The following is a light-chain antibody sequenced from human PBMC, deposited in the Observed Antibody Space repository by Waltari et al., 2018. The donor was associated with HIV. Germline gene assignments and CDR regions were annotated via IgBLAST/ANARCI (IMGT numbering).Light chain of an antibody. J-gene: IGKJ1*01. CDR3: MQALQTPKT. CDR1: QSLLHSNGYNY. CDR2: LGS. Sequence: SPLSLPVTPGEPASISCRSSQSLLHSNGYNYLDWYLQKPGQSPQLLIYLGSTRASGVPDRFSGSGSGTDFTLKISRVEAEDVGVYYCMQALQTPKTFGQGTKVEIK. V-gene: IGKV2-28*01.